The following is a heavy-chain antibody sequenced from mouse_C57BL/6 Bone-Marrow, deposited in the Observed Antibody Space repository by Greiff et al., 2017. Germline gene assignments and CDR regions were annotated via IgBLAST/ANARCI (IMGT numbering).Heavy chain of an antibody. Sequence: QVQLQQSGPELVKPGASVKISFKASGYAFSSSWMNWVKQRPGKGLEWIGRIYPGDGDTNYNGKFKGKATLTADKSSSTAYMQLSSLTSEDSAVYFCARWELFAYWGQGTLVTVSA. D-gene: IGHD4-1*01. J-gene: IGHJ3*01. CDR2: IYPGDGDT. V-gene: IGHV1-82*01. CDR3: ARWELFAY. CDR1: GYAFSSSW.